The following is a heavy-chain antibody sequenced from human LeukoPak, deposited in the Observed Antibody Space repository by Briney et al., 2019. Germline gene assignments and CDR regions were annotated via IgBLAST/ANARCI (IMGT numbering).Heavy chain of an antibody. CDR3: AKGSITMIVVVITKGKNWFDP. V-gene: IGHV4-38-2*02. D-gene: IGHD3-22*01. CDR2: IYHSGST. Sequence: TSETLSLTCTVSGYSISSGYFWGWIRQPPGKGLEWIGNIYHSGSTYYNPSLKSRVTISVDTSKNQFSLKLSSVTAADTAVYYCAKGSITMIVVVITKGKNWFDPWGQGTLVTVSS. J-gene: IGHJ5*02. CDR1: GYSISSGYF.